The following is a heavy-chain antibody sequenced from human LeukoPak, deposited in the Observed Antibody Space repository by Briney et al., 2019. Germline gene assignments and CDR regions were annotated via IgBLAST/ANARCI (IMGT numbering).Heavy chain of an antibody. Sequence: PSETLSLTCTVSGGSISSSSYYWGWIRQPPGKGLEWIGSTYYSGSTYYNPSLKSRVTISVDTSKNQFSLKLSSVTAADTAVYYCARADGYSSSWYLVTYWGQGTLVTVSS. V-gene: IGHV4-39*01. CDR2: TYYSGST. J-gene: IGHJ4*02. D-gene: IGHD6-13*01. CDR1: GGSISSSSYY. CDR3: ARADGYSSSWYLVTY.